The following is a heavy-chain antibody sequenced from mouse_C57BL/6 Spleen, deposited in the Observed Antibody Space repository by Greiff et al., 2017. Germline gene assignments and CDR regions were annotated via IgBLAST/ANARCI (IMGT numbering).Heavy chain of an antibody. CDR1: GYTFTSYW. D-gene: IGHD2-5*01. CDR3: ARLAYYSNISWFAY. Sequence: QVQLQQPGAELVMPGASVKLSCKASGYTFTSYWMHWVKQRPGQGLEWIGEIDPSDSYTNYNQKFKGKSTLTVDKSSSTAYMQLSSLTSEDSAVYYCARLAYYSNISWFAYWGQGTLVTVSA. CDR2: IDPSDSYT. V-gene: IGHV1-69*01. J-gene: IGHJ3*01.